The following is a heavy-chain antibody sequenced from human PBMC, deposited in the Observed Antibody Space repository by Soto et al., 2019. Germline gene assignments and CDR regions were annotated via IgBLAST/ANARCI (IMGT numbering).Heavy chain of an antibody. CDR1: GGSISSGGYY. CDR2: IYYSGST. CDR3: ARGFSSKMRRYYYYGMDV. V-gene: IGHV4-31*03. J-gene: IGHJ6*02. Sequence: SETLSLTCTVSGGSISSGGYYWSWIRQHPGKGLEWIGYIYYSGSTYYNPSLKSRVPISVDTSKNQFSLKLSSVTAADTAVYYCARGFSSKMRRYYYYGMDVWGQGTTVTVSS.